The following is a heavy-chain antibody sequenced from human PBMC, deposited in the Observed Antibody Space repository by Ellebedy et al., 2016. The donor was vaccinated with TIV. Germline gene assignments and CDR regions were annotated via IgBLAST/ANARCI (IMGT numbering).Heavy chain of an antibody. J-gene: IGHJ4*02. D-gene: IGHD6-19*01. CDR1: GFTFSSYA. V-gene: IGHV3-23*01. CDR3: AKVKWLQNFDY. Sequence: GESLKISXAASGFTFSSYAMSWVRQAPGKGLEWVSAISGSGASTYYADSVKGRFTISRDNSKNTLYLQINSLRAQDTAVYYCAKVKWLQNFDYWGQGTLVTVSS. CDR2: ISGSGAST.